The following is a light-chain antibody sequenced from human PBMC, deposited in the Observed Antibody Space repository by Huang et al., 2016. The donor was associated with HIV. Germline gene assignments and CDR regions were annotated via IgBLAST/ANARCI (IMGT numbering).Light chain of an antibody. Sequence: DIQMTQSPSSLSASVGDRVTITCRASQGIANYLAWYQQKPGKVPKLLIYAASTFQSGVPSRFSGSGSETDFTLTISSLQPEDVATYYCQKYHSAPFTFGPGTKVDIK. J-gene: IGKJ3*01. CDR1: QGIANY. V-gene: IGKV1-27*01. CDR3: QKYHSAPFT. CDR2: AAS.